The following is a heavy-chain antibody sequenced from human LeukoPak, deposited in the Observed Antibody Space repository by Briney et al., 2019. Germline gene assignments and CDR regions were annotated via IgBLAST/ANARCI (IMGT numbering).Heavy chain of an antibody. Sequence: GGSLRLSCAASGFNVNSNYMTWVRQAPGKGLEWVSLLYSGGSTYYADSVKGRFTVSRDNSKNTLYLQMNSLRGEDTAVYYCAKDRCSNGIGCYYYYMDVWGKGTTVTISS. V-gene: IGHV3-66*01. CDR2: LYSGGST. CDR1: GFNVNSNY. J-gene: IGHJ6*03. D-gene: IGHD2-8*01. CDR3: AKDRCSNGIGCYYYYMDV.